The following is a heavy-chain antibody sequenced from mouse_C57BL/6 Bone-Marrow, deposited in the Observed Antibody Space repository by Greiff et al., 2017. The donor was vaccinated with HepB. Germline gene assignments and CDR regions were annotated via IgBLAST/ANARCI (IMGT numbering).Heavy chain of an antibody. CDR3: ARTGNYDYDRGAWFAY. V-gene: IGHV1-22*01. Sequence: EVQLQQSGPELVKPGASVKMSCKASGYTFTDYNMHWVKQSHGKSLEWIGYINPNNGGTSYNQKFKGKATLTVNKSSSTAYMELRSLTSEDSAVYYCARTGNYDYDRGAWFAYWGQGTLVTVSA. D-gene: IGHD2-4*01. CDR1: GYTFTDYN. J-gene: IGHJ3*01. CDR2: INPNNGGT.